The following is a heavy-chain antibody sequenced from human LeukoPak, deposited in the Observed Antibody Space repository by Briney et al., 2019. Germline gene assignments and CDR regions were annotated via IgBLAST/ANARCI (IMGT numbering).Heavy chain of an antibody. CDR1: DFIFSDYD. V-gene: IGHV3-13*01. CDR3: TSQDY. Sequence: GGSLRLSCAASDFIFSDYDMHWARQATGKGLEWVSGIDTAGNTYYAASVKGRFTISRENARNSLYLQMDSLRAGDTALYYCTSQDYWGQGTLVTVSS. CDR2: IDTAGNT. J-gene: IGHJ4*02.